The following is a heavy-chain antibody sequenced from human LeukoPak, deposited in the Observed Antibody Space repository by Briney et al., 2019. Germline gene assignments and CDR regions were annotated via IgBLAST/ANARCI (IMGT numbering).Heavy chain of an antibody. D-gene: IGHD3-3*01. Sequence: PGGSLRLSCAASGFTFSNYWMTWVRQAPGKGLEWVANIRQDGSERYYVDSVKGRFTISRDNAKNSLYLQMNSLRAEDTAVYYCARATEYYDFWSGYSYAFDIWGQGTMVTVSS. V-gene: IGHV3-7*01. CDR2: IRQDGSER. CDR1: GFTFSNYW. J-gene: IGHJ3*02. CDR3: ARATEYYDFWSGYSYAFDI.